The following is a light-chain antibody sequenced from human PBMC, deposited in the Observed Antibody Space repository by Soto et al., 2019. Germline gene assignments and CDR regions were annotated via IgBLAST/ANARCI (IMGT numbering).Light chain of an antibody. CDR1: SSDVGGYNY. Sequence: QSALTQPASVSGSPGQSITISCTGTSSDVGGYNYVSWYQQHPGKAPKLMIYEVSNRPSGVSNRFSGSKSGNTASLTISGCQAEDEADYYCSSYTLGSFVVFGGGTKVTVL. V-gene: IGLV2-14*01. J-gene: IGLJ2*01. CDR3: SSYTLGSFVV. CDR2: EVS.